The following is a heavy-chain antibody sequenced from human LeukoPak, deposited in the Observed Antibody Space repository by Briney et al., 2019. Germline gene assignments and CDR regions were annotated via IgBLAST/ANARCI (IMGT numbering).Heavy chain of an antibody. J-gene: IGHJ4*02. D-gene: IGHD6-19*01. CDR3: AKAYSSGWAPFDY. V-gene: IGHV3-23*01. CDR2: ISGSGGGT. Sequence: GGSLRLSCAASGFTFSSYAMSWVRQAPGKGLEWVAAISGSGGGTYYADSVKGRFTISRDNSKNTLYLQMHSLRAEDTAVYYCAKAYSSGWAPFDYWGQGTLVTVSS. CDR1: GFTFSSYA.